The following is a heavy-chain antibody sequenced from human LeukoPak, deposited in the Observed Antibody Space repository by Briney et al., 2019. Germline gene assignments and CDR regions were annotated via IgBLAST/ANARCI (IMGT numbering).Heavy chain of an antibody. Sequence: GGSLRLSCEASGFSFSDYGMHWVRQAPSKGLEWVAFIRYDGTEKYYADSVKGRFTISRYNSKNTLYLQMNSLRVEDTAVYYCARGQYRSSWFYFDYWGQGTLVTVSS. D-gene: IGHD6-13*01. J-gene: IGHJ4*02. CDR3: ARGQYRSSWFYFDY. V-gene: IGHV3-30*02. CDR1: GFSFSDYG. CDR2: IRYDGTEK.